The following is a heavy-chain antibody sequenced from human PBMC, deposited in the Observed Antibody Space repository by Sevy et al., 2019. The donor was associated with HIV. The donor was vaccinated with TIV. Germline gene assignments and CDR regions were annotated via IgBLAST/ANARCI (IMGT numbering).Heavy chain of an antibody. Sequence: SETLSLTCTVSGGSISSGDYYWSWIRQPPGKGLEWIGYIYYSGSTYYNPSLKSRVTISVDTSKNQFSLKLSSVTAADTAVYYCAREVYEIHDSSGWYHAFDIWGQGTMVTVSS. CDR2: IYYSGST. CDR1: GGSISSGDYY. CDR3: AREVYEIHDSSGWYHAFDI. J-gene: IGHJ3*02. V-gene: IGHV4-30-4*01. D-gene: IGHD6-19*01.